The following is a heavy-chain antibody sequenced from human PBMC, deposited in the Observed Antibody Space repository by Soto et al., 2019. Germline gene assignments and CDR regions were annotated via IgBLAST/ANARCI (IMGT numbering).Heavy chain of an antibody. V-gene: IGHV4-59*01. D-gene: IGHD2-21*02. J-gene: IGHJ6*02. CDR2: MYNTGST. Sequence: SETLSLTCTVSGGSISGYYWSWIRQPPGKGLEWIGYMYNTGSTVYNPSFKSRVTISVDTSKNQFSLKLNSVTAADTAVYYCARNLWGYCGTDCYPLDVWGQGTTVTAS. CDR3: ARNLWGYCGTDCYPLDV. CDR1: GGSISGYY.